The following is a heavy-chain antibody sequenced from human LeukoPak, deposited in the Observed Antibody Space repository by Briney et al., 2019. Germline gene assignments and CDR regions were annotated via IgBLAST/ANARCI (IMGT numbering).Heavy chain of an antibody. CDR1: GYTFTSYY. J-gene: IGHJ5*02. CDR3: ARGRRITIFGVVIIFGDNWFDP. Sequence: VASVKVSCKASGYTFTSYYIHWVRQAPGQGLEWMGIINPSGGSTSYAQKFQGRVTMTRDMSTSTVYMELSSLRSEDTAVYYCARGRRITIFGVVIIFGDNWFDPWGQGTLVTVSS. V-gene: IGHV1-46*01. CDR2: INPSGGST. D-gene: IGHD3-3*01.